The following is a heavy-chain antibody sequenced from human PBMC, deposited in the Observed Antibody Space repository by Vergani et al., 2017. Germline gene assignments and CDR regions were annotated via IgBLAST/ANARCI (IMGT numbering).Heavy chain of an antibody. CDR2: ISYDGSNK. V-gene: IGHV3-30*18. CDR3: AKDSPAANGSDY. D-gene: IGHD6-13*01. Sequence: QVQLVESGGGVVQPGRSLRLSCAASGFTFSSYGMHWVRQAPGKGLEWVAVISYDGSNKYYADSVKGRFTISRENSKNTLYLQMNSLRAEDTAVYYCAKDSPAANGSDYWGQGTLVTVSS. CDR1: GFTFSSYG. J-gene: IGHJ4*02.